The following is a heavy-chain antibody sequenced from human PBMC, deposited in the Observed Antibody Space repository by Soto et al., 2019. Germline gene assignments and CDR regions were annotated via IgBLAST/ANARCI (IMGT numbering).Heavy chain of an antibody. D-gene: IGHD2-8*01. J-gene: IGHJ4*02. CDR3: ARSPGVTLPKYYFDY. V-gene: IGHV3-30-3*01. CDR2: ISYDGSNK. CDR1: GFTFISYA. Sequence: GGSLRLSCAASGFTFISYAMHWVRQAPGKGLEWVAVISYDGSNKYYADSVKGRFTISRDNSKNTLYLQMNSLRAEDTAVYYCARSPGVTLPKYYFDYWGQGTLVTVSS.